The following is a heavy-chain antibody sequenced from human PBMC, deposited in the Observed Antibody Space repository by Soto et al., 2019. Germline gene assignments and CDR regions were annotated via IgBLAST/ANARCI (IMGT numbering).Heavy chain of an antibody. CDR3: ASSYGMDV. V-gene: IGHV3-7*01. CDR2: IKEDGSEK. J-gene: IGHJ6*02. Sequence: EVQLVESGGGLVQPGGSLRLSCAASGFTFSSYWMSWVRQAPGKGLEWVANIKEDGSEKSYVDSVKGRFTISRDNANNSLYLQMNRLRAEDTAVYYCASSYGMDVWGQGTTVTVSS. CDR1: GFTFSSYW.